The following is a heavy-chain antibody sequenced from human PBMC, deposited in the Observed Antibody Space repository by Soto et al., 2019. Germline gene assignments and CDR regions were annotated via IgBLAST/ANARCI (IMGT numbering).Heavy chain of an antibody. V-gene: IGHV3-11*01. D-gene: IGHD2-15*01. CDR1: GFTFSDYF. Sequence: PGGSLRLSCAASGFTFSDYFMTWIRQAPGKGLEWVSYISSSGTTIFYADSVQGRFTISRDNAKKSLYLEINSLRAEDTAVYYGSRDCGRCYSGFYSWGQGTLVTVAS. CDR2: ISSSGTTI. CDR3: SRDCGRCYSGFYS. J-gene: IGHJ4*02.